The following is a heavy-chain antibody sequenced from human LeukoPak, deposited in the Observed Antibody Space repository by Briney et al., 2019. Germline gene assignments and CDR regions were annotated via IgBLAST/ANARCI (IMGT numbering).Heavy chain of an antibody. CDR3: ARGLTDMSIVGASSAQYYFDY. D-gene: IGHD1-26*01. J-gene: IGHJ4*02. V-gene: IGHV4-34*01. Sequence: SGTLSLTCAVYGGSFSGYYWSWIRQPPGKGLEWIGEINHSGSTNYNPPLKSRVTMSVDTSKNQFSLKLSSVTAADTAVYYCARGLTDMSIVGASSAQYYFDYWGQGTLVTVSS. CDR1: GGSFSGYY. CDR2: INHSGST.